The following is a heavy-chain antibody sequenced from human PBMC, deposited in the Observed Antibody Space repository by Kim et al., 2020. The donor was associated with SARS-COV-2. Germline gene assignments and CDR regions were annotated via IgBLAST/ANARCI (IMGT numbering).Heavy chain of an antibody. D-gene: IGHD6-19*01. V-gene: IGHV3-23*01. Sequence: GGSLRLSCAASGFTFSSYAMSWVRQAPGKGLEWVSAISGSGGSTYYADSVKGRFTISRDNSKNTLYLQMNSLRAEDTAVHYCARSTTDSSGFDYWGQGTLVTVSS. CDR1: GFTFSSYA. J-gene: IGHJ4*02. CDR2: ISGSGGST. CDR3: ARSTTDSSGFDY.